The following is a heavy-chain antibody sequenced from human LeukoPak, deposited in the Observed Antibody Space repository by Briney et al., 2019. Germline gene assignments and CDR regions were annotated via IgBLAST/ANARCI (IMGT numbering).Heavy chain of an antibody. CDR1: GFTFSSYA. Sequence: GGSLRLSCAASGFTFSSYAMSWVRQAPGKGLEWVSAIRGSGGRTYYADSVKGRFTISRDNSKNTLYLQMNSLRAQDTAVYYCAKDGIRGDILQNWFHPWGQGTLVTVSS. CDR2: IRGSGGRT. V-gene: IGHV3-23*01. J-gene: IGHJ5*02. D-gene: IGHD3-9*01. CDR3: AKDGIRGDILQNWFHP.